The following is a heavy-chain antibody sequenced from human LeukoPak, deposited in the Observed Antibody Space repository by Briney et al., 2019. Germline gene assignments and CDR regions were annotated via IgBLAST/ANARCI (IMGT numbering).Heavy chain of an antibody. CDR2: ISGSGGST. D-gene: IGHD1-7*01. CDR3: AKDSQRTRTTDY. J-gene: IGHJ4*02. Sequence: GGSLRLSCAASGFTFSSYAMSWVRQAPGEGLEWVSAISGSGGSTYYADSVKGRFTISRDNSKNTLYLQMNSLRAGDTAVYYCAKDSQRTRTTDYWGQGTLVTVSS. V-gene: IGHV3-23*01. CDR1: GFTFSSYA.